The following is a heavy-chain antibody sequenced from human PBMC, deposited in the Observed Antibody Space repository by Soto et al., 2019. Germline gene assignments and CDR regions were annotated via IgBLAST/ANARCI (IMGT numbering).Heavy chain of an antibody. CDR2: MSPSSGNT. CDR3: ARGTRTFDP. J-gene: IGHJ5*02. Sequence: QVQLAQSGAEVKKPGASVKVSCKASGYSFTSYDINWVRQATGQGLEWMGWMSPSSGNTDYAQKFQGRVTMTRNTSISTAYMELSSLKAEDTAMYYCARGTRTFDPWGQGTLVNVSS. CDR1: GYSFTSYD. V-gene: IGHV1-8*01.